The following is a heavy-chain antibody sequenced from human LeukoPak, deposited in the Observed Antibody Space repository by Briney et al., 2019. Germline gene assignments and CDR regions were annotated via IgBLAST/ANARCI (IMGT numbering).Heavy chain of an antibody. V-gene: IGHV4-59*01. CDR2: IYYSGTT. J-gene: IGHJ4*02. CDR3: ARDSAWFID. Sequence: SETLSLTCTVSGASISSYYWSWIRQPPGKGLEWIGYIYYSGTTNYSPSFRSRVTISVDTSKTQFSLILNSVTAADTAVEYCARDSAWFIDWGQGIPVTSSS. CDR1: GASISSYY. D-gene: IGHD6-19*01.